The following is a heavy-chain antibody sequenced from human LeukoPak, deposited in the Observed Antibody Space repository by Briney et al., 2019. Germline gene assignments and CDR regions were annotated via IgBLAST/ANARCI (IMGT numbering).Heavy chain of an antibody. D-gene: IGHD6-19*01. CDR3: ARPRDSSGWYYFGY. CDR1: GGSVSTADYY. V-gene: IGHV4-30-4*01. CDR2: IYYSGST. Sequence: SQTLSLTCAVSGGSVSTADYYCSWIRQPPGKGLEWIGYIYYSGSTHYNPSLESRVTMSVDTSRNQFSLNLSSVTAADTAVYYCARPRDSSGWYYFGYWGQGTLVTVSS. J-gene: IGHJ4*02.